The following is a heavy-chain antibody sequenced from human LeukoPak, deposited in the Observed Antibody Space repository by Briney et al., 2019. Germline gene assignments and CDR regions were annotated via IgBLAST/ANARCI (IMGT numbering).Heavy chain of an antibody. CDR1: GFTFSNYA. D-gene: IGHD3-22*01. V-gene: IGHV3-30-3*01. CDR3: ARVPGGYYDSSGYYQWPPDY. J-gene: IGHJ4*02. Sequence: GGSLRLSCAASGFTFSNYAMSWVRQAPGKGLEWVAVISYDGSNKYYADSVKGRFTISRDNSKNTLYLQMNSLRAEDTAVYYCARVPGGYYDSSGYYQWPPDYWGQGTLVTVSS. CDR2: ISYDGSNK.